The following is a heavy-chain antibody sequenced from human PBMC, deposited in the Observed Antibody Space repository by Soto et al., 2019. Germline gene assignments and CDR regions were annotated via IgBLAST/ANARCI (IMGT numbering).Heavy chain of an antibody. V-gene: IGHV1-18*01. CDR3: AREPNYFDY. Sequence: ASVKFSCKASGYTFTSYGISWVRQAPGQWLEWMGWISANNGNTNYAQKLQGRVTMTTDTSTSTAYMELRSLISDDTAVYYCAREPNYFDYWGQGTLVTVSS. CDR2: ISANNGNT. J-gene: IGHJ4*02. CDR1: GYTFTSYG.